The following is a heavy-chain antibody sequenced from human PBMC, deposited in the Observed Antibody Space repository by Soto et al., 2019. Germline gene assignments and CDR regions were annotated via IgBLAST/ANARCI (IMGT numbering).Heavy chain of an antibody. Sequence: GGSLRLSCAASGFTFDDYAMHWVRQAPGKGLEWVSGISWNSGSIGYADSVKGRFTISRDNAKNSLYLQMNSLRAEDTALYYCAKSWKAGWLVGKMGAFDIWGQGTMVTVSS. V-gene: IGHV3-9*01. D-gene: IGHD6-19*01. CDR2: ISWNSGSI. CDR1: GFTFDDYA. J-gene: IGHJ3*02. CDR3: AKSWKAGWLVGKMGAFDI.